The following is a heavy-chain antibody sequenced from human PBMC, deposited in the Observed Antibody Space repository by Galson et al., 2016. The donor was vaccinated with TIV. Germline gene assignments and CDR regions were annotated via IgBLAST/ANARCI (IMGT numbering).Heavy chain of an antibody. D-gene: IGHD3-16*01. CDR1: GYSFPSYW. CDR3: ARFYDYLWGNFDY. Sequence: QSGAEVKKPGESLKISCQGSGYSFPSYWIGRVRQMPGKGLEWMGIIYPGDSDTRYSPSFQGQVTISVDKSFSSAYLQWNSLKASDTAMYYCARFYDYLWGNFDYWGQGTLVTVSP. J-gene: IGHJ4*02. CDR2: IYPGDSDT. V-gene: IGHV5-51*03.